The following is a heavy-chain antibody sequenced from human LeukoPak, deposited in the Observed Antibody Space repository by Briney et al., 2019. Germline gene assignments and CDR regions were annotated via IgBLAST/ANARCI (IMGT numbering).Heavy chain of an antibody. Sequence: ASVKVSCKASGYTFTGYYMHWVRQAPGQGLEWMGWINPNSGGTNYAQKLQGRVTMTTDTSTSTAYMELRSLRSDDTAVYYCARGDSGSYYVDYWGQGTLVTVSS. CDR3: ARGDSGSYYVDY. CDR2: INPNSGGT. J-gene: IGHJ4*02. V-gene: IGHV1-2*02. CDR1: GYTFTGYY. D-gene: IGHD1-26*01.